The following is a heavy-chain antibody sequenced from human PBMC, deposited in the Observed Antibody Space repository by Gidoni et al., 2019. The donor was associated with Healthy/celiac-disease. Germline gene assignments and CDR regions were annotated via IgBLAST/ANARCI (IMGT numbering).Heavy chain of an antibody. Sequence: ELQLLESGGGLVQPGGSLSLSCAASGFTFSSYAMSWVRQAPGKGLEWVSAISGSGGSTYYADSVKGRFTISRDNSKNTLYLQMNSLRAEDTAVYYCAKDYGDYKVAWYFDLWGRGTLVTVSS. CDR1: GFTFSSYA. CDR2: ISGSGGST. J-gene: IGHJ2*01. D-gene: IGHD4-17*01. V-gene: IGHV3-23*01. CDR3: AKDYGDYKVAWYFDL.